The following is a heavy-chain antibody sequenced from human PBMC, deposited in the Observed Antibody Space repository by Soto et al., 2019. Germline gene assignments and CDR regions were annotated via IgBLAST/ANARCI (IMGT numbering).Heavy chain of an antibody. J-gene: IGHJ4*02. CDR3: ANGTWYQLPLLSYCDY. V-gene: IGHV3-9*01. Sequence: EVQLVESGGGLVQPGRSLRLSCAASGFTFDDYAMHWVRQAPGKGLEWVSGISWNGGSIGYADSVKGRFTISRDTAKNXLYLQMNSLRAEDTALYYCANGTWYQLPLLSYCDYWGQRTLVTVSS. D-gene: IGHD2-2*01. CDR1: GFTFDDYA. CDR2: ISWNGGSI.